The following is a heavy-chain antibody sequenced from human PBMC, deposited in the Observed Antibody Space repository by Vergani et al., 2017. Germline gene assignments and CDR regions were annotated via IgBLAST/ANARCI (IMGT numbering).Heavy chain of an antibody. CDR2: ISYDGSNK. D-gene: IGHD3-3*01. V-gene: IGHV3-30*04. CDR1: GFTFSSYA. J-gene: IGHJ6*03. CDR3: ARDEIGVRFLEWLGHYYYYMDV. Sequence: QVQLVESGGGVVQPGRSLRLSCAASGFTFSSYAMHWVRQAPGKGLEWVAVISYDGSNKYYADSVKGRFTISRDNSKNTRYLQMNSLRAEDTAVYYCARDEIGVRFLEWLGHYYYYMDVWGKGTTVTVSS.